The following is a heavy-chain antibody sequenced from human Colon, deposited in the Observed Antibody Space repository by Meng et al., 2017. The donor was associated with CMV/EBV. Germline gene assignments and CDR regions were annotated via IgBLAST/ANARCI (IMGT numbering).Heavy chain of an antibody. CDR2: IYYNGYA. D-gene: IGHD3-22*01. CDR3: ARDTKWFNWFDP. V-gene: IGHV4-39*07. Sequence: GSLRLSCTVSGGSISRDDYYWGWIRQPPGKGLEWIGSIYYNGYASFNPSLKSRVNISVDTSKNQFSLKLNSLTAADTAVYYCARDTKWFNWFDPWGQGTLVTV. CDR1: GGSISRDDYY. J-gene: IGHJ5*02.